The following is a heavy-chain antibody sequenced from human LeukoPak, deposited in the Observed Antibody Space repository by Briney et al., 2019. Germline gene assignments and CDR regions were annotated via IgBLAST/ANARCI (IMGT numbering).Heavy chain of an antibody. V-gene: IGHV4-59*01. CDR2: IYYSGST. Sequence: PSETLSLTCAVYGGSFSGYYWSWIRQPPGKGLEWIGYIYYSGSTNYNPSLKSRVTISVDTSKNQFSLKLSSVTAADTAVYYCASYRVLRYFDWSPKNWYFDLWGRGTLVTVSS. CDR1: GGSFSGYY. CDR3: ASYRVLRYFDWSPKNWYFDL. J-gene: IGHJ2*01. D-gene: IGHD3-9*01.